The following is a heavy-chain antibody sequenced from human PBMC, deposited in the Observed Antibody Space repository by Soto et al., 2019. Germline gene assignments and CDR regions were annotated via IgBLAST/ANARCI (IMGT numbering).Heavy chain of an antibody. V-gene: IGHV1-46*01. CDR2: INPSGGST. CDR3: ARAGLSLRLGEFPCYYGMDV. Sequence: QVQLVQSGAEVKKPGASVKVSCKASGYTFTSYYMHWVRQAPGQGLEWMGIINPSGGSTSYAQKFQGRVTMTRDTSTSTVYMELSSLRSEDTAVYYCARAGLSLRLGEFPCYYGMDVWGQGTTVTVSS. CDR1: GYTFTSYY. D-gene: IGHD3-16*01. J-gene: IGHJ6*02.